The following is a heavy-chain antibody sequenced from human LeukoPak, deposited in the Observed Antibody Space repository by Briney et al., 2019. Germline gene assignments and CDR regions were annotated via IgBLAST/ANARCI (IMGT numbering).Heavy chain of an antibody. CDR3: ARASGSYYY. J-gene: IGHJ4*02. Sequence: SETLCLTCTVSGGSISSSSYYWGWIRQPPGKGLEWIGSIYYSGSTYYNPSLKSRVTISVDTSKNQFSLKLSSVTAADTAVYYCARASGSYYYWGQGTLVTVSS. D-gene: IGHD1-26*01. V-gene: IGHV4-39*01. CDR2: IYYSGST. CDR1: GGSISSSSYY.